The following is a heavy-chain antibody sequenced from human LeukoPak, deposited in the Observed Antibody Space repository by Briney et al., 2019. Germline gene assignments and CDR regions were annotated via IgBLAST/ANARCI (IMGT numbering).Heavy chain of an antibody. J-gene: IGHJ4*02. V-gene: IGHV3-66*01. CDR1: GYTVTTNY. Sequence: PGGPLTLFCAASGYTVTTNYKSWARHAPGKGLEGGSIISGGGSICCGDSVQGRFNMSRDNSKNTVFLRMNSLRAEDTAVYYCARDRRFGELLTSEYYFDYWGQGTLVTVSS. D-gene: IGHD3-10*01. CDR2: ISGGGSI. CDR3: ARDRRFGELLTSEYYFDY.